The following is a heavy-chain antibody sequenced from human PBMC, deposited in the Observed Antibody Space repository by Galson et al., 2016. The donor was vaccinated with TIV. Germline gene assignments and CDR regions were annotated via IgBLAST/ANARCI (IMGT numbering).Heavy chain of an antibody. CDR3: ARRKYSKGKYYYYYYMDA. J-gene: IGHJ6*03. CDR1: GGTFSSYA. V-gene: IGHV1-69*13. CDR2: IIPIFGTA. D-gene: IGHD5-18*01. Sequence: SVKVSCKASGGTFSSYAISWVRQAPGQGLEWMGGIIPIFGTANYAQKFQGRVTITADESTSTAYMELSSRRSGDTAVFYFARRKYSKGKYYYYYYMDAWGKGTTVIVSS.